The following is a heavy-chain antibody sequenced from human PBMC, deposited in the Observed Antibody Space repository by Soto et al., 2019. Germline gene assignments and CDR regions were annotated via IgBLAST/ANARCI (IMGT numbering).Heavy chain of an antibody. CDR1: GVSIVYYY. V-gene: IGHV4-59*01. J-gene: IGHJ3*02. D-gene: IGHD3-3*01. CDR2: IYYTGIA. CDR3: ARATQLDFWSGSHDSFVI. Sequence: SETLSLTCSVSGVSIVYYYWNWIRQPPGKGLEWIGHIYYTGIASYNPSLNSRVTISVDTSKNQISLTLGSVTAADTALYYCARATQLDFWSGSHDSFVIWGQGIMVSV.